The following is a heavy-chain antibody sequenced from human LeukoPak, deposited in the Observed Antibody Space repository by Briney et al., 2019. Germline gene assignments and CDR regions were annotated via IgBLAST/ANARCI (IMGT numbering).Heavy chain of an antibody. CDR2: INHSRST. V-gene: IGHV4-34*01. CDR3: ARRLGRNFGVRFYYYYMDV. D-gene: IGHD3-10*01. J-gene: IGHJ6*03. Sequence: SETLSLTCAVYGGSFSGYYWSCIRQPPGKGLEWIGEINHSRSTHYNPSLKSRVTISVDTSKNQFSLNLSSVTAADTAVYYCARRLGRNFGVRFYYYYMDVWGKGTTVSISS. CDR1: GGSFSGYY.